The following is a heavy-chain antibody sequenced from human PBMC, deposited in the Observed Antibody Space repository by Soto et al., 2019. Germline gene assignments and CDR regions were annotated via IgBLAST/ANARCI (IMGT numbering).Heavy chain of an antibody. J-gene: IGHJ2*01. Sequence: GGSLRLSCAASGFVFGSYAMHWVRQAPGKGLEWVAVIMYDGNTEYYADSVKGQFTLSRDNSKNILSVQMNSLRAEDTAVYYCTRPTWDGGNCYFARWGRGTLVNVSS. V-gene: IGHV3-30-3*01. CDR2: IMYDGNTE. CDR1: GFVFGSYA. D-gene: IGHD2-21*01. CDR3: TRPTWDGGNCYFAR.